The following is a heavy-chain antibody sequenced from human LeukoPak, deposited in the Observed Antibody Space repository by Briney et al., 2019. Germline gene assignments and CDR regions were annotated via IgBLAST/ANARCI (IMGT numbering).Heavy chain of an antibody. V-gene: IGHV3-30*01. CDR1: GFTFSSYV. Sequence: PGGSLRLSCAAAGFTFSSYVRHWGRQAPGKGQGWGALISIDGSSKKYVDSVKGRFTIARNNSKNTFHLHMKSLSTPDTAVYYCARLGAVANDLDFWGQGNLVTVSS. CDR3: ARLGAVANDLDF. D-gene: IGHD6-19*01. J-gene: IGHJ4*02. CDR2: ISIDGSSK.